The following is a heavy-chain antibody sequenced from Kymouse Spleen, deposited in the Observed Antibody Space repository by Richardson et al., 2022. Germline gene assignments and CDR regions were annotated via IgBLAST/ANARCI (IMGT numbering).Heavy chain of an antibody. CDR2: INHSGST. J-gene: IGHJ6*02. D-gene: IGHD3-10*01. V-gene: IGHV4-34*01. Sequence: QVQLQQWGAGLLKPSETLSLTCAVYGGSFSGYYWSWIRQPPGKGLEWIGEINHSGSTNYNPSLKSRVTISVDTSKNQFSLKLSSVTAADTAVYYCARGPDYYGSGSYPYYYYGMDVWGQGTTVTVS. CDR3: ARGPDYYGSGSYPYYYYGMDV. CDR1: GGSFSGYY.